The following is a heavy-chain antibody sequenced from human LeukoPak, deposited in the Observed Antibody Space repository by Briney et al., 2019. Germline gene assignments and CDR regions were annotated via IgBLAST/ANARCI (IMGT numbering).Heavy chain of an antibody. J-gene: IGHJ3*02. V-gene: IGHV3-23*01. CDR1: GFTFSTYA. CDR2: ISGGGPRT. Sequence: PGGSLRLSRAASGFTFSTYAMNWIRQAPGKGLEWVSTISGGGPRTYYADSVKGRFTISRDNANNTAYLLMSSLRAEDTAVYYCAKGTCTAKSCYGNAFDMWGQGTKVTVSS. D-gene: IGHD2-15*01. CDR3: AKGTCTAKSCYGNAFDM.